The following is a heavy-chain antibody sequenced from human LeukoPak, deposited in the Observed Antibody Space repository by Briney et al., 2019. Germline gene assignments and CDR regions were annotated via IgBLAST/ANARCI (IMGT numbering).Heavy chain of an antibody. CDR1: GFTFSSYW. CDR2: IKQDGSEK. CDR3: ARVAALWFVDY. D-gene: IGHD6-6*01. V-gene: IGHV3-7*01. J-gene: IGHJ4*02. Sequence: GGSLRLSCAASGFTFSSYWMSWVHQAPGKGLEWVANIKQDGSEKYYVDSVKGRFTISRDNAKNSLYLQMNSLRAEDTAVYYCARVAALWFVDYWGQGTLVTVSS.